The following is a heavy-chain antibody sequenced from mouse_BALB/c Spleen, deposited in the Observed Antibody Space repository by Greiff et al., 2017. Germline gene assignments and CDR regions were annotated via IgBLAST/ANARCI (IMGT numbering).Heavy chain of an antibody. V-gene: IGHV1-69*02. Sequence: VQLQQPGAELVRPGASVKLSCKASGYTFTSYWINWVKQRPGQGLEWIGNIYPSDSYTNYNQKFKDKATLTVDKSSSTAYMQLSSPTSEDSAVYYCTSLDYDVGFAYWGQGTLVTVSA. CDR2: IYPSDSYT. D-gene: IGHD2-4*01. CDR1: GYTFTSYW. CDR3: TSLDYDVGFAY. J-gene: IGHJ3*01.